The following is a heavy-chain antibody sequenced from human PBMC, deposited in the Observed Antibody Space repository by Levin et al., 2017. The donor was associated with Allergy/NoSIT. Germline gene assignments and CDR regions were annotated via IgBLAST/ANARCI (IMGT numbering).Heavy chain of an antibody. Sequence: SQTLSLTCAVYGGSFSGYYWSWIRQPPGKGLEWNGEINHSGSTNYNPSLKSRVTISVDTSKNQFSLKLSSVTAADTAVYYCAALGYSDGLGGYWGQGTLVTVSS. J-gene: IGHJ4*02. CDR1: GGSFSGYY. CDR2: INHSGST. V-gene: IGHV4-34*01. CDR3: AALGYSDGLGGY. D-gene: IGHD5-18*01.